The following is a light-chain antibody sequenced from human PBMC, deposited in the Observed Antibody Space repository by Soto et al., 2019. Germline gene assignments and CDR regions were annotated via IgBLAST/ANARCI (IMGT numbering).Light chain of an antibody. J-gene: IGKJ1*01. CDR3: QQYSSYSAWT. CDR1: QSISSW. V-gene: IGKV1-5*01. Sequence: DIQMTQSPSTLSASVGDRVTITCRASQSISSWLAWYQQKPGKAPKLLIYAASTLQSGVPPRFSGSGSGTEFTLTIRSLQPDDIATYYCQQYSSYSAWTFGEGTKVDI. CDR2: AAS.